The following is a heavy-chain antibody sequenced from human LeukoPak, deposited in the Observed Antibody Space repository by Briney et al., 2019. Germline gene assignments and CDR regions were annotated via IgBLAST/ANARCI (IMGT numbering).Heavy chain of an antibody. CDR1: GDSFRDYY. CDR3: ARGRDGYTLDYYYYHYMDV. V-gene: IGHV4-59*01. J-gene: IGHJ6*03. D-gene: IGHD5-24*01. Sequence: SETLSLTCNVPGDSFRDYYWIWIRQPPGKGLEWIGYLYYGGSTSYNPSLKSRVTFSVDTSKNQFSLKLNSVTAAYTAVYYCARGRDGYTLDYYYYHYMDVWGKGTTVTVSS. CDR2: LYYGGST.